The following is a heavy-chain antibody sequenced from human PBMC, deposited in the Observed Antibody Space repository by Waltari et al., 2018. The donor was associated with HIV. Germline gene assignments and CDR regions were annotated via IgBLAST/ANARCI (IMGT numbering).Heavy chain of an antibody. CDR3: ARQSLGSFDY. Sequence: EVQLLESGGGLVQPGGSLRLSCATSGFTFSSYAMSWVRQAPRNGLECVVAITVSGGSTYYSDSVKGRFTISRDNSKNTLYLQMDSLRAEDTAVYYCARQSLGSFDYWGQGTLVTVAS. V-gene: IGHV3-23*01. CDR2: ITVSGGST. D-gene: IGHD7-27*01. CDR1: GFTFSSYA. J-gene: IGHJ4*02.